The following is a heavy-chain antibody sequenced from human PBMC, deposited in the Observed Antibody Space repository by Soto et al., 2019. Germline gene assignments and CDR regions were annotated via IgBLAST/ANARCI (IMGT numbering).Heavy chain of an antibody. V-gene: IGHV3-64*01. D-gene: IGHD5-12*01. Sequence: EVQLVESGGGLVQPGGSLRLSFAASGFTFSSYAMNWVGQAPGKGLEYVSAISSNGGSTYYANSVKGRFTISRDNSKNTLYLQMGSLRAEDMAVYYCARRDGYNFDYWGQGTLVTVSS. CDR1: GFTFSSYA. CDR3: ARRDGYNFDY. J-gene: IGHJ4*02. CDR2: ISSNGGST.